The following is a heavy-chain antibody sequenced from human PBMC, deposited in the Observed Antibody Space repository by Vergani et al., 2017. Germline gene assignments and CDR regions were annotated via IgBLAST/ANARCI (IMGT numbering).Heavy chain of an antibody. CDR3: ARENNWNDGQLYYYYMDV. D-gene: IGHD1-1*01. Sequence: QVQLVQSGAEVKKPGSSVKVSCKASGGTFSSYTISWVRQAPGQGLEWMGRIIPILGIANYAQKFQGRVTITADKSTSTAYMELSSLRSEDTAVYYCARENNWNDGQLYYYYMDVWGKGTTVTVSS. J-gene: IGHJ6*03. CDR1: GGTFSSYT. CDR2: IIPILGIA. V-gene: IGHV1-69*08.